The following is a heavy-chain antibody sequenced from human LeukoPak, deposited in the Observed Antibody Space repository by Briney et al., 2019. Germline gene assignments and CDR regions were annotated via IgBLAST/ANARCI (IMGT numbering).Heavy chain of an antibody. V-gene: IGHV3-74*01. J-gene: IGHJ4*02. CDR2: INTDGSST. Sequence: GGSLRLSCAASRFTFSSYWMHWVRQAPGKGLVWVSRINTDGSSTSYADSVKGRFTISRDNAKNTLYLQMNSLRAEDTAVYYCARLGYYYDSSGYYLYYFDYWGQGTLVTVSS. D-gene: IGHD3-22*01. CDR3: ARLGYYYDSSGYYLYYFDY. CDR1: RFTFSSYW.